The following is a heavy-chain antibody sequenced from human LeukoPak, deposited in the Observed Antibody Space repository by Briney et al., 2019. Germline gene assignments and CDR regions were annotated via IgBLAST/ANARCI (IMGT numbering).Heavy chain of an antibody. CDR1: GGSISSYY. Sequence: SETLSLTCTVSGGSISSYYWSWIRQPPGKGLEWIGYIYTSGSTNYSPSLKSRVTISVDTSNNKFSLKLTSLTAADTAVYYCVRHLSAGRPAFDIWGQGTMVTVSS. CDR2: IYTSGST. V-gene: IGHV4-4*09. CDR3: VRHLSAGRPAFDI. J-gene: IGHJ3*02. D-gene: IGHD2-15*01.